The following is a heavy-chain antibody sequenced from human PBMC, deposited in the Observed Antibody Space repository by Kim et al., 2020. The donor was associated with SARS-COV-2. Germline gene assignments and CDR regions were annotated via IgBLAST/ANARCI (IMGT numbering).Heavy chain of an antibody. J-gene: IGHJ5*02. Sequence: SSTNYADSVKGRFTISRDNAKNSLYLQMNSLRAEDTAVYYCARGSNWFDPWGQGTLVTVSS. D-gene: IGHD6-6*01. CDR2: SST. V-gene: IGHV3-11*06. CDR3: ARGSNWFDP.